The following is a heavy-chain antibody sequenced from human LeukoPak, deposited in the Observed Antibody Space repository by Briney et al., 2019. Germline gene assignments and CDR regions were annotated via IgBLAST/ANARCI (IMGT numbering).Heavy chain of an antibody. J-gene: IGHJ4*02. CDR3: ARGGGWYATFDY. V-gene: IGHV4-39*07. Sequence: SETLSLTCTVSGGSISSSSYYWGWIRQPPGKGLEWIGSIYYSGSTNYNPSLKSRVTISVDTSKNQFSLKLSSVTAADTAVYYCARGGGWYATFDYWGQGTLVTVSS. CDR1: GGSISSSSYY. CDR2: IYYSGST. D-gene: IGHD6-19*01.